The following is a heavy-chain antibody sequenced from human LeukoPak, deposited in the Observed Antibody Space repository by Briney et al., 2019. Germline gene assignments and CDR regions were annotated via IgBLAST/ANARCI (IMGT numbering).Heavy chain of an antibody. J-gene: IGHJ4*02. V-gene: IGHV1-2*02. CDR2: INPNSGGT. CDR3: AKDPSAFYDSSGYPKNYYFDY. Sequence: ASVKVSCKASGYTFTGYYMHWVRQAPGQGLEWMGWINPNSGGTNYAQKFQGRVTMTRNTSISTAYMELSSLRSEDTAVYYCAKDPSAFYDSSGYPKNYYFDYWGQGTLVTVSS. D-gene: IGHD3-22*01. CDR1: GYTFTGYY.